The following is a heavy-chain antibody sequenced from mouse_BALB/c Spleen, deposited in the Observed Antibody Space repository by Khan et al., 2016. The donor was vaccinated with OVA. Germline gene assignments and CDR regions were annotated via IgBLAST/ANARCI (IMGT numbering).Heavy chain of an antibody. J-gene: IGHJ4*01. CDR1: GYTFTDYS. CDR3: AKDCPYAMDD. V-gene: IGHV9-2-1*01. Sequence: QIQFVQSGPELMKPAQTVSISCKASGYTFTDYSMHWVQQAPGKGLKWMGWINTDTGEPSYAADFKGRFVFSLETSASTSFLLITILKNEDTASYVCAKDCPYAMDDCGHGASVTVSS. CDR2: INTDTGEP.